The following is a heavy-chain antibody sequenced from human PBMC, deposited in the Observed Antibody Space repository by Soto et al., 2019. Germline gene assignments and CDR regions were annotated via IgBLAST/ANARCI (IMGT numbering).Heavy chain of an antibody. CDR2: IIPIFGTA. CDR3: AVHYGDYDFFYYYYGMDV. D-gene: IGHD4-17*01. CDR1: GGTFSSYA. J-gene: IGHJ6*02. Sequence: SVKVSCKASGGTFSSYAISCVRQAPGQGLEWMGGIIPIFGTANYAQKFQGRVTITADESTSTAYMELSSLRSEDTAVYYYAVHYGDYDFFYYYYGMDVWGQGTTVTVSS. V-gene: IGHV1-69*13.